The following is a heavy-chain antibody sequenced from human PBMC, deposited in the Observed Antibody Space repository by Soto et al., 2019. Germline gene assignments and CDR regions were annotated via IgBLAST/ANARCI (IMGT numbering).Heavy chain of an antibody. J-gene: IGHJ5*02. CDR1: GLSITDSEMG. CDR3: ARRHLAVAVRHWFDP. CDR2: IDSSGEK. D-gene: IGHD6-19*01. Sequence: QVTLKESGPVLVKPTETLTLRCTVSGLSITDSEMGVSWIRQPPGQPLEWLAHIDSSGEKSYMTFLKSRLSISKDSSKSQIVLNLTNMEPAATATYYCARRHLAVAVRHWFDPWGQGIPVTVSS. V-gene: IGHV2-26*01.